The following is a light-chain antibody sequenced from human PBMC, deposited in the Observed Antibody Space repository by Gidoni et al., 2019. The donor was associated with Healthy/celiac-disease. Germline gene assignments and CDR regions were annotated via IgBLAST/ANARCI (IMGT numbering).Light chain of an antibody. J-gene: IGKJ1*01. Sequence: DIVMTQSPDSLAVSLGERATINCKPSQSVLYSSNNKNYLAWYQQKPGQPPKLLIYWASTRESGVPDRFSGSGSGTDFTLTISSLQAEDVAVYYCQQYYSTPRTFXQXTKVEIK. CDR1: QSVLYSSNNKNY. CDR3: QQYYSTPRT. V-gene: IGKV4-1*01. CDR2: WAS.